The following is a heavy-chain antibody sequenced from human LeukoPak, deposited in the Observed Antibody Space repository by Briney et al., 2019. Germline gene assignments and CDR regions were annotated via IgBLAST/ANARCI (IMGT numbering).Heavy chain of an antibody. V-gene: IGHV3-21*04. CDR1: GFTFSNCI. D-gene: IGHD1-26*01. J-gene: IGHJ4*02. Sequence: GGSLRLSCAASGFTFSNCILNWVRQAPGKGLEWVSSISRDGSVIYYADSVNDRFTISRDNAKNSLHLQMNGLRAEDTAVYYCAREDSSTYSGYFDYWGQGTLVTVSS. CDR2: ISRDGSVI. CDR3: AREDSSTYSGYFDY.